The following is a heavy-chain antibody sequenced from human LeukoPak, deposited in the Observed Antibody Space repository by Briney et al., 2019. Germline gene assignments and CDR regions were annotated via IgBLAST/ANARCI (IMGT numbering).Heavy chain of an antibody. D-gene: IGHD2-15*01. J-gene: IGHJ6*02. Sequence: SETLSLTCTVSGGSISSYYWSWIRQPPGKGLEWIGYIYYSGSTNYNPSLKSRVTISVDTSKNQFSLKLSSVTAADTAVYYCARHGLAGSYYCGMDVWGQGTTVTVSS. CDR1: GGSISSYY. CDR2: IYYSGST. V-gene: IGHV4-59*08. CDR3: ARHGLAGSYYCGMDV.